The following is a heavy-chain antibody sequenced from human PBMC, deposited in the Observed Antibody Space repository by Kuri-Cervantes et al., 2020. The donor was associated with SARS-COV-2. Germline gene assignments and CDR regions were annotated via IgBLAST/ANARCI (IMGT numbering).Heavy chain of an antibody. V-gene: IGHV3-23*01. Sequence: GGSLRLACAASGFTFSSYTMSWVRQAPGKGLEWVSAISGSGGSTYYADSVKGRFTISRDNSKNTLYLQMNSLRTEDTAVYFCAKDETEYNYYYAIDYWGQGTLVTVSS. J-gene: IGHJ4*02. CDR2: ISGSGGST. CDR3: AKDETEYNYYYAIDY. CDR1: GFTFSSYT. D-gene: IGHD1-20*01.